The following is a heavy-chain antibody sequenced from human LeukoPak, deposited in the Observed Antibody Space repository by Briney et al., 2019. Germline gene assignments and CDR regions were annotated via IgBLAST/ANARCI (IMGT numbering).Heavy chain of an antibody. CDR3: TRFVDSSSWGYYFDY. V-gene: IGHV3-49*05. D-gene: IGHD6-6*01. Sequence: KPGRSLRLSCTASGFTFGDYAMSWFRQATGKGLEWVGFIRSKAYGGTTEYAASVKGRFTISRDDSKSIAYLQMNSLKTEDTAVYYCTRFVDSSSWGYYFDYWGQGTLVTVSS. CDR2: IRSKAYGGTT. J-gene: IGHJ4*02. CDR1: GFTFGDYA.